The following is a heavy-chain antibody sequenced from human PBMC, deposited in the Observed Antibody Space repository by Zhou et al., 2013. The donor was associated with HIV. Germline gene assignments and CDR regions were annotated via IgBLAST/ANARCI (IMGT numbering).Heavy chain of an antibody. CDR1: GYTFTSYG. D-gene: IGHD4-17*01. V-gene: IGHV1-18*01. Sequence: QVRLVQSGAEVKKPGASVKVSCKASGYTFTSYGISWVRQAPGQGLEWMGWISGYNGNTKYAQKFQGRVTMTTDTSTSTAYMEVRSLRSDDTAVYYCARRRDYVGYYYYMDVWGKGTTVTGLL. CDR3: ARRRDYVGYYYYMDV. CDR2: ISGYNGNT. J-gene: IGHJ6*03.